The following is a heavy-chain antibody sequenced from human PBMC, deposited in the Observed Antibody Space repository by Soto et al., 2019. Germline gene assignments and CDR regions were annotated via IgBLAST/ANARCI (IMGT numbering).Heavy chain of an antibody. D-gene: IGHD5-18*01. V-gene: IGHV4-61*01. CDR3: ARDIRGYSRAFDS. J-gene: IGHJ4*02. Sequence: SETLSLTCTVSGGSVSSASYYWTWIRQPPGKGPEWIGYIYHTGITNYNPSLKSRVTMSVDTSTNQFSLKLTSVTTADAAIYYCARDIRGYSRAFDSWGRGTLVTVSS. CDR1: GGSVSSASYY. CDR2: IYHTGIT.